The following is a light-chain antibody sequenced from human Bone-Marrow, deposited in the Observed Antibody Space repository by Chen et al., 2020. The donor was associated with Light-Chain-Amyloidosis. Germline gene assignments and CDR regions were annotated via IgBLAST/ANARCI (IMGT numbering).Light chain of an antibody. V-gene: IGLV3-25*03. Sequence: SYELTQPPSVSVSPGQTARITCSGDDLPTKYAYWYQQKPGQAPVLVIHRDTERPSGISERFSRSSSGTTAPLTTRGVQAEDEADYPCQSAGGSGTDEVIFGGGTKLPVL. CDR1: DLPTKY. CDR3: QSAGGSGTDEVI. CDR2: RDT. J-gene: IGLJ2*01.